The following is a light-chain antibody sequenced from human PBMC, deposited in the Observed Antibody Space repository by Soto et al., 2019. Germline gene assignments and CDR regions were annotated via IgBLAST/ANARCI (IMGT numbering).Light chain of an antibody. CDR3: QSYDSSNPVV. Sequence: NFMLTQPHSVSESPGKTVTISCTRSSGSIASNYVQWYQQRPGSAPTTGIYEDNQRPSGVPDRFSGSIDSSSNSASLTISGLKTEDEADYYCQSYDSSNPVVFGGGTQLTVL. CDR2: EDN. CDR1: SGSIASNY. V-gene: IGLV6-57*03. J-gene: IGLJ2*01.